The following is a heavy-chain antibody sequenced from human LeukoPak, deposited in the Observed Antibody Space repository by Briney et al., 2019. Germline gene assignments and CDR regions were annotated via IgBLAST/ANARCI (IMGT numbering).Heavy chain of an antibody. Sequence: GGSLRLSCTASGFTFSGYSMNWVRQAPGKGLEWISYIRSSGSTIYYADSVKGRFTISRDNSKNTLYLQMNSLRAEDTAVYYCARVDSSGWYYFDYWGQGTLVTVSS. CDR3: ARVDSSGWYYFDY. V-gene: IGHV3-48*01. J-gene: IGHJ4*02. D-gene: IGHD6-19*01. CDR2: IRSSGSTI. CDR1: GFTFSGYS.